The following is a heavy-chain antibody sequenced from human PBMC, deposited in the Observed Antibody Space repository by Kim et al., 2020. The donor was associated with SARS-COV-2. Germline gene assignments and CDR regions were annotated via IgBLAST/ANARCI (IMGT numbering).Heavy chain of an antibody. D-gene: IGHD3-22*01. CDR1: GFTFSSYG. CDR2: IWYDGSNK. V-gene: IGHV3-33*06. J-gene: IGHJ4*02. CDR3: AKATTYYYDSSGYPDMGGCDY. Sequence: GGSLRLSCAASGFTFSSYGMHWVRQAPGKGLEWVAVIWYDGSNKYYADSVKGRFTISRDNSKNTLYLQMNSLRAEDTAVYYCAKATTYYYDSSGYPDMGGCDYWGQGTLVTVSS.